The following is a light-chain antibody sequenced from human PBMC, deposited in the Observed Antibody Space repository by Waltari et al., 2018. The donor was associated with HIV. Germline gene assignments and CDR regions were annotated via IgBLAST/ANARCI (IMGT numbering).Light chain of an antibody. CDR3: QTYDSSLSGSVV. CDR2: GN. V-gene: IGLV1-40*01. J-gene: IGLJ2*01. CDR1: SSNIGARFD. Sequence: QSVLTQPPSVSGPPGQTVTISCTGNSSNIGARFDVHWYQQIPGTAPKLLMYGNNRPSGVPDRFSCSKSGTSASLAITGLQAEDEADYYCQTYDSSLSGSVVFGGGTKLTVL.